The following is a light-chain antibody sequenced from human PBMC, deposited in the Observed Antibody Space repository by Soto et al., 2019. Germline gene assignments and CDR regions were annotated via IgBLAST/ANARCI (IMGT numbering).Light chain of an antibody. CDR3: AAWDDSRNGVV. V-gene: IGLV1-44*01. Sequence: QAVVTQPPSASGTPGQRVTISCSGSSSNIGSNTVNWYQQLPGTAPKLLIYSNNQRPSGVPDRFSGSKSGTSASLAISGLQSEDEADYYCAAWDDSRNGVVFGGGTKLPVL. CDR1: SSNIGSNT. CDR2: SNN. J-gene: IGLJ2*01.